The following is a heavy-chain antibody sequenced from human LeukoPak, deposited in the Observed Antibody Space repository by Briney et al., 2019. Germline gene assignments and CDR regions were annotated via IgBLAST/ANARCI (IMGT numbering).Heavy chain of an antibody. CDR2: IYYSGST. CDR1: GGSISSHY. V-gene: IGHV4-59*11. D-gene: IGHD2-2*02. J-gene: IGHJ5*02. Sequence: SGTLSLTCTVSGGSISSHYWSWIRQPPGKGLEWIGYIYYSGSTNYNPSLKSRVTISVDTSKNQFSLKLSSVTAADTAVYYCARGRGAYCSSTSCYKAWFDPWGQGTLVTVSS. CDR3: ARGRGAYCSSTSCYKAWFDP.